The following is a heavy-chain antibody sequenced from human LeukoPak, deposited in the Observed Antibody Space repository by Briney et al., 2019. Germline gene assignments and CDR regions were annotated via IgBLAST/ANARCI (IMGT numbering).Heavy chain of an antibody. J-gene: IGHJ5*02. V-gene: IGHV4-59*08. CDR1: GASISSYF. CDR3: ARMFRSSWYINWFDP. CDR2: ISNIGST. Sequence: PSETLSLTCTVSGASISSYFWTWIRQSPGKGLEWIGYISNIGSTNYNPSLKSRVTISGDTSKNQFSLKLNFVTAADTAMYYCARMFRSSWYINWFDPWGQGTLVTVSS. D-gene: IGHD6-13*01.